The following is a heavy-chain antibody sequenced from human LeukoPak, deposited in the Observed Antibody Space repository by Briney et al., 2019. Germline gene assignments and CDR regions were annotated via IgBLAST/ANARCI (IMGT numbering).Heavy chain of an antibody. Sequence: PGGSLRLSCAASGFTFSSYWMSWVRQAPGKGLEWAANIKQDGSEKDYVDSMKGRFTISRDNAKNSLYLQMNSLRAVDTAVYYCVRIGYRSSCFDYWGQGTLVTVSS. CDR1: GFTFSSYW. V-gene: IGHV3-7*01. D-gene: IGHD6-13*01. CDR2: IKQDGSEK. J-gene: IGHJ4*02. CDR3: VRIGYRSSCFDY.